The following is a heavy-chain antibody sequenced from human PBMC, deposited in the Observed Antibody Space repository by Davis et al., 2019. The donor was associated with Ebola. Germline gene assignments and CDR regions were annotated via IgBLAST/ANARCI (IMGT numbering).Heavy chain of an antibody. V-gene: IGHV4-39*07. CDR2: IYYSGST. Sequence: SETLSLTCAVYGGSFSSYYWGWIRQPPGKGLEWIGSIYYSGSTYYNPSLKSRVTISVDPSKNQFSLKLSSVTAADTAVYYCARVDYDFWSGYYTGNWFDPWGQGTLVTVSS. D-gene: IGHD3-3*01. CDR1: GGSFSSYY. CDR3: ARVDYDFWSGYYTGNWFDP. J-gene: IGHJ5*02.